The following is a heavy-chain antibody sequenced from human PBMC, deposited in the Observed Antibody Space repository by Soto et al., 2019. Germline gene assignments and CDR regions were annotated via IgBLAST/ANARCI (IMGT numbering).Heavy chain of an antibody. Sequence: SETMPLTCTVVGGSSSSHYWSWIRQPQGKGLEWIGSIYYRGNAYYNPSLQTRVTISLDKSKSQFSLKLNSVTAADSAVYFCARLEGLATISYYFDFWGPGALVTVSS. CDR3: ARLEGLATISYYFDF. CDR2: IYYRGNA. V-gene: IGHV4-59*05. J-gene: IGHJ4*02. CDR1: GGSSSSHY. D-gene: IGHD1-1*01.